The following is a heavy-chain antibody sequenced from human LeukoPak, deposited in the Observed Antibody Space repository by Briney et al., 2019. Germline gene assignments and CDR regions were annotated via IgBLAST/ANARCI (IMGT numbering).Heavy chain of an antibody. CDR3: SLILTTDGGVTDY. Sequence: SETLSLTCTVSGGSISSYYWSWIRQPAGKGLEWIGSIYYSGSTYYNPSLKSRVTISVDTSKNQFSLKLSSVTAADTAVYYCSLILTTDGGVTDYWGQGTLVTVSP. D-gene: IGHD4-11*01. V-gene: IGHV4-59*04. CDR2: IYYSGST. J-gene: IGHJ4*02. CDR1: GGSISSYY.